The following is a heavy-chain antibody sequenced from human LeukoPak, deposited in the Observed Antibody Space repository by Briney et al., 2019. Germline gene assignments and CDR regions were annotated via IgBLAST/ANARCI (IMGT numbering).Heavy chain of an antibody. CDR3: ARARLAVAGYDY. Sequence: PGRSLRLSCAASGFTFDDYAMHWVRQAPGKGLVWVSRINSDGSSTSYADSVKGRFTISRDNAKNTLYLQMNSLRAEDTAVYYCARARLAVAGYDYWGQGTLVTVSS. CDR1: GFTFDDYA. J-gene: IGHJ4*02. D-gene: IGHD6-19*01. CDR2: INSDGSST. V-gene: IGHV3-74*01.